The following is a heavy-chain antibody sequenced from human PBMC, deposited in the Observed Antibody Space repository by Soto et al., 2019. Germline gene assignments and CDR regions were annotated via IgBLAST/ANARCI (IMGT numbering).Heavy chain of an antibody. V-gene: IGHV4-30-4*01. CDR1: CGPISSCDYY. J-gene: IGHJ6*02. Sequence: SETLSLTFSVFCGPISSCDYYWGWTRQPPGKGLEWIGYIYYSVSTYYNPSQKSLVTIPAYTSKNKFSLKLSSETAADTAVYYCGIDRGGHYYYNVMDGWGQGSTVTV. D-gene: IGHD2-15*01. CDR3: GIDRGGHYYYNVMDG. CDR2: IYYSVST.